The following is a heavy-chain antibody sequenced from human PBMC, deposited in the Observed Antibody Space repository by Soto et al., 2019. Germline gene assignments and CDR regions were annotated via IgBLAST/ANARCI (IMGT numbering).Heavy chain of an antibody. CDR1: GDSVSSNSAA. D-gene: IGHD3-22*01. CDR3: ARDLHADYYYSSGSYYYYYYGMDV. CDR2: TYYRSKWYN. Sequence: LSLTCAISGDSVSSNSAAWNWIRQSPSRGLEWLGRTYYRSKWYNDYAVSVKSRITINPDTSKNQFSLQLNSVTPEDTAVYYCARDLHADYYYSSGSYYYYYYGMDVWGQGTTVTVSS. J-gene: IGHJ6*02. V-gene: IGHV6-1*01.